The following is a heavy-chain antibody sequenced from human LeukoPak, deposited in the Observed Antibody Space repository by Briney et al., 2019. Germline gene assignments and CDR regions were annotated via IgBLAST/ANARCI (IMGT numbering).Heavy chain of an antibody. D-gene: IGHD3-10*01. J-gene: IGHJ4*02. V-gene: IGHV3-21*01. CDR2: ISSSSSYI. Sequence: GGSLRLSCAASGFTFGSYSMNWVRQAPGKGLEWVSSISSSSSYIYYADSVKGRFTISRDNAKNSLYLQMNSLRAEDTAVYYCARDPPLWPFDYWGQGTLVTDSS. CDR3: ARDPPLWPFDY. CDR1: GFTFGSYS.